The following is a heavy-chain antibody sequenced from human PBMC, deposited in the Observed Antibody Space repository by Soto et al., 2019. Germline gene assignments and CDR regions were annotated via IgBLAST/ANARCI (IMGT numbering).Heavy chain of an antibody. D-gene: IGHD6-6*01. CDR1: GYTFTSYG. CDR3: ARDRGKVVPDHGMDV. CDR2: ISAYNGNT. V-gene: IGHV1-18*01. Sequence: ASVKVSCKASGYTFTSYGISWVRQAPGQELEWKGWISAYNGNTNYAQKLQGRVTMTTDTSTSTAYMELRSLRSDDTFVYYCARDRGKVVPDHGMDVWGQGTTVTVSS. J-gene: IGHJ6*02.